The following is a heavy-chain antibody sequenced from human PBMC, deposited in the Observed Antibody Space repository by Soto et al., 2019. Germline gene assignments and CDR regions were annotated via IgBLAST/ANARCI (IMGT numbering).Heavy chain of an antibody. D-gene: IGHD3-22*01. CDR1: GGSITRGGYY. CDR2: IYYSGST. CDR3: ARTSYDSSGTAADP. V-gene: IGHV4-31*03. Sequence: QVQLQESGPGLVKPSQTLSLTCTVSGGSITRGGYYWSWIRQHPGKGLEWIGYIYYSGSTYYNPSLKSRVTISVDTSKNQFSLKLSSVTAADTAVYYCARTSYDSSGTAADPWGQGTLVTVSS. J-gene: IGHJ5*02.